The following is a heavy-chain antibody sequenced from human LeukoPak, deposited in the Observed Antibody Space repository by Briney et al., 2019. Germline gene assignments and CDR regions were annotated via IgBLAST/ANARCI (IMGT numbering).Heavy chain of an antibody. V-gene: IGHV1-18*01. J-gene: IGHJ4*02. Sequence: ASVKVSCKASGYTLTSYGISWVRQAPGQGLEWMGWISAYNGNTNYAQKLQGRVTMTTDTSTSTAYMELRSLRSDDTAVYYCARAGHYCSSTSCYDVDYWGQGTLVTVSS. CDR1: GYTLTSYG. CDR3: ARAGHYCSSTSCYDVDY. CDR2: ISAYNGNT. D-gene: IGHD2-2*01.